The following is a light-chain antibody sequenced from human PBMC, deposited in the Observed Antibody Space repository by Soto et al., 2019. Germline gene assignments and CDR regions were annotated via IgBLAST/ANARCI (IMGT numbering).Light chain of an antibody. CDR1: QSVRSY. CDR3: QQYNNWPGT. J-gene: IGKJ1*01. CDR2: GAS. V-gene: IGKV3-15*01. Sequence: PQSPAPLSLSPGESATLSCRASQSVRSYLAWYQQKPGQAPRLLIYGASTRATGIPARFSGSGSGTEFTLTISSLQSEDFAVYHCQQYNNWPGTFGQGTKVDIK.